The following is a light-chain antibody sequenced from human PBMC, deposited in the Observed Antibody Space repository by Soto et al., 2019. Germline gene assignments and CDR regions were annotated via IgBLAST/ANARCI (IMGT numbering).Light chain of an antibody. V-gene: IGLV2-14*01. CDR2: DVT. J-gene: IGLJ1*01. CDR1: SSDVGSYNY. CDR3: SSYTSSNTPYV. Sequence: QSALTQPASVSGSPGQSITISCPGTSSDVGSYNYGSWYQQHPVKAPKLMIYDVTNRPSGVSDRFSGSKSGNTASLTISGLQAEDEADYYCSSYTSSNTPYVFGTGTKVTVL.